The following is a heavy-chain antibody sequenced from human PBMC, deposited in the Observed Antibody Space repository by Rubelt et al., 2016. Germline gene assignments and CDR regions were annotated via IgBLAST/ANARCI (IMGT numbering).Heavy chain of an antibody. J-gene: IGHJ4*02. V-gene: IGHV5-51*01. D-gene: IGHD4-17*01. CDR3: VKGGTTVPAFGGDGGVRYLDF. CDR2: IYPGDSDT. CDR1: GYSFTSYW. Sequence: EVQLVQSGAEVKKPGESLKISCKGSGYSFTSYWIGWVRQMPGKGLEWMGIIYPGDSDTRYSRSFQGQGSIVADKSITTAYLRWSGLKASDTAIYFCVKGGTTVPAFGGDGGVRYLDFWGQGALVTVSS.